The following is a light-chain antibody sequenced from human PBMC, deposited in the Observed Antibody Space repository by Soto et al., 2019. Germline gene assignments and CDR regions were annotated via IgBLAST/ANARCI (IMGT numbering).Light chain of an antibody. V-gene: IGLV2-14*03. CDR1: SSDVGGYNY. Sequence: QSVLTQPASVSGSPGQSITISCTGTSSDVGGYNYVSWYQQHPGKAPKLMIYDVTTRPSGVSDRFSGSKSGNTASLTISGLQAEDEADYYCSSYTSSNTEVFGTGTKLPS. CDR2: DVT. CDR3: SSYTSSNTEV. J-gene: IGLJ1*01.